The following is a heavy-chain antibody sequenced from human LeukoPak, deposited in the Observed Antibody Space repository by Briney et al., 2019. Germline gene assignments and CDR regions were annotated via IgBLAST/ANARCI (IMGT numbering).Heavy chain of an antibody. CDR3: ASEYCSSASCYDYFDY. CDR1: GFTFDDYA. Sequence: GGSLRLSCAASGFTFDDYAMHWVRQAPGKGLEWVSGISWNSGSIGYADSVKGRFTISRDNSKNTLYLQMNSLRAEDTAVYYCASEYCSSASCYDYFDYWGQGTLVTVSS. J-gene: IGHJ4*02. D-gene: IGHD2-2*01. V-gene: IGHV3-9*01. CDR2: ISWNSGSI.